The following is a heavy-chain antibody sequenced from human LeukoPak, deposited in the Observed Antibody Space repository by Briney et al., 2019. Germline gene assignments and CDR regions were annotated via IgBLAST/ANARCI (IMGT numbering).Heavy chain of an antibody. CDR3: ARDLYGSPCGMDV. CDR1: GGSISSSSYF. D-gene: IGHD3-10*01. Sequence: SETLSLTCTVSGGSISSSSYFWGWIRQPPGKGLEWTGSFYYSGSTYYNPSLKSRLTISVDTSKNQFSLNLSSVTAADTAVYYCARDLYGSPCGMDVWGQGTTVTVSS. J-gene: IGHJ6*02. V-gene: IGHV4-39*01. CDR2: FYYSGST.